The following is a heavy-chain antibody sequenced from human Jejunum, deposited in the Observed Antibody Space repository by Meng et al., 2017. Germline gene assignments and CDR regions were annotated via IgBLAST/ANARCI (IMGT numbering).Heavy chain of an antibody. CDR2: IHYSGGT. J-gene: IGHJ1*01. D-gene: IGHD4-23*01. Sequence: VTLQESGQGLVKPAQTLSLTCTVSGGSMNSAGHYWSWIRQDPGKGLEWIGYIHYSGGTYYNPSLKSRVTISVDTSKNQFSLKLNSVSAADTAVYYCARATAGNSEYFQNWGQGTLVTVSS. CDR3: ARATAGNSEYFQN. CDR1: GGSMNSAGHY. V-gene: IGHV4-31*03.